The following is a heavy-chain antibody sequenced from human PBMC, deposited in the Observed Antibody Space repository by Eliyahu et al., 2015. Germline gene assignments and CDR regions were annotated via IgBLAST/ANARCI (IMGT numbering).Heavy chain of an antibody. CDR2: MYNGGAT. CDR3: ARDLGAYKRAFDY. J-gene: IGHJ4*02. D-gene: IGHD3-16*01. Sequence: EVQLVESGGGLIQPGGSLRLSXXASGFTVSSNSMXWVRQAPGKGLEWLSVMYNGGATYYADSVKGRFTISRDNSKNTLYLQMNSLRADDTAVYYCARDLGAYKRAFDYWGQGTLVTVSS. CDR1: GFTVSSNS. V-gene: IGHV3-53*01.